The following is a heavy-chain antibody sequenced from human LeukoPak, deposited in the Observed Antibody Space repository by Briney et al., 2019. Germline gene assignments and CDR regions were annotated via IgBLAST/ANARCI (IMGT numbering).Heavy chain of an antibody. V-gene: IGHV1-2*02. CDR3: ARLTYYDFWSGYNYAFDI. J-gene: IGHJ3*02. D-gene: IGHD3-3*01. CDR1: GYTFTGYY. Sequence: ASVKVSCKASGYTFTGYYMHWVRQAPGQGLEWMGWIDPSSGGTNYAQKFQGRVTMTRDTSISTAYMELSRLRSDDTAVYYCARLTYYDFWSGYNYAFDIWGQGTMVTVSS. CDR2: IDPSSGGT.